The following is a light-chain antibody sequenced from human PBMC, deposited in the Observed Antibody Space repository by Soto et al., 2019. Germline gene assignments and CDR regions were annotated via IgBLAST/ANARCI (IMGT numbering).Light chain of an antibody. CDR3: QQSYSAPLT. Sequence: DIQMTQSPSSLSASVGDRVTITCRSSQSISSFLNWYQQKPGKAPKLLIYAASSLQSGVPSRFSGSGSGTDFTLIISSLQPEDFATYYCQQSYSAPLTFGGGAKVAIK. CDR1: QSISSF. CDR2: AAS. J-gene: IGKJ4*01. V-gene: IGKV1-39*01.